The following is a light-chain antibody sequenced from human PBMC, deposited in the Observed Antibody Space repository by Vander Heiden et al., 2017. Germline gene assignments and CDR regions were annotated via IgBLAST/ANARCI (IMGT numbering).Light chain of an antibody. CDR1: QGISSY. CDR2: AAS. CDR3: QRLNTYPHT. Sequence: DIQLTQSPSFLSASVGDRVTITCRASQGISSYLAWYQQKPGKAPKLLIYAASTLQSGVPSRFSGSASGTEFTLTISSLHPEDFTTYYCQRLNTYPHTFGGGTKLEIK. V-gene: IGKV1-9*01. J-gene: IGKJ4*01.